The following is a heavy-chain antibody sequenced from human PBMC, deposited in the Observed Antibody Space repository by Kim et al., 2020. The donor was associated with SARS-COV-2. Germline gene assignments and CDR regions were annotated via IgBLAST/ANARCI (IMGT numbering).Heavy chain of an antibody. D-gene: IGHD4-17*01. Sequence: NYAQNLQGRVTLTTDTSTSTAFLELRSLRSDDMAVYFCARDRGYGDDTFDYWGQGTLVTVSS. V-gene: IGHV1-18*03. CDR3: ARDRGYGDDTFDY. J-gene: IGHJ4*02.